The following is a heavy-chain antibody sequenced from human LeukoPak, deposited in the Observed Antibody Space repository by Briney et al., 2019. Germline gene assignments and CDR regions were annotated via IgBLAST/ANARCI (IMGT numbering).Heavy chain of an antibody. J-gene: IGHJ5*02. CDR2: INRDGTKT. CDR3: ATAPAAADSS. Sequence: GGSLRLSCAASGFTFTSFWMTCVRQSPRKGLEWVANINRDGTKTTYVDSVKGRFTISRDNAKNSLFLHMSSLRAEDTAVYYCATAPAAADSSWGQGTLVAVSS. V-gene: IGHV3-7*01. CDR1: GFTFTSFW. D-gene: IGHD6-13*01.